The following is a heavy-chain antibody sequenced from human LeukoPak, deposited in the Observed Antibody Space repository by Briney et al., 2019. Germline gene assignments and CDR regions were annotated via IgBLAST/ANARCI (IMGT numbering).Heavy chain of an antibody. CDR1: GFTVSSNY. V-gene: IGHV3-66*01. D-gene: IGHD3-10*01. CDR2: IYSGGST. CDR3: ARFGSGSYEFDY. J-gene: IGHJ4*02. Sequence: PGGSLRLSCAASGFTVSSNYMSWVRQAPGKGLEWVSVIYSGGSTYYADSVKGRFTVSRDNSKNTLYLQMNSLRAEDTAVYYCARFGSGSYEFDYWGQGTLVTVSS.